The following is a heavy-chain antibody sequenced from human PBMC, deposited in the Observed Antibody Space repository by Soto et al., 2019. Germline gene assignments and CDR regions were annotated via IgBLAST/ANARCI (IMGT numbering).Heavy chain of an antibody. CDR3: ARDGRGYDELDY. D-gene: IGHD5-12*01. Sequence: QVHLQQSGAGLVKPSQTLSLTCAISGDSVSSNTAAWNWIRQSPSRGLEWLGRTYYRSTWHYDYAESVRSRISVNPDTSKNQFSLQLSSVTPEDTAVYYCARDGRGYDELDYWGQGTLVTVSS. J-gene: IGHJ4*02. V-gene: IGHV6-1*01. CDR2: TYYRSTWHY. CDR1: GDSVSSNTAA.